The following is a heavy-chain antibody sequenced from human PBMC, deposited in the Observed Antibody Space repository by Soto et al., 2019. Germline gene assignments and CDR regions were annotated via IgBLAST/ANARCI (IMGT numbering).Heavy chain of an antibody. Sequence: QVQLVDSGGGVVQPGKSLRLSCVASGFTFTTFAMHWVRQAPGKGLEWVAAISANGYNQFYGHSVKGRFTISRDESRNTLNLQVNSLRPDDTAVYYCVKGTAENCNGPNCYGPPPHRGQGTPVTVS. J-gene: IGHJ1*01. CDR2: ISANGYNQ. CDR3: VKGTAENCNGPNCYGPPPH. V-gene: IGHV3-30*04. D-gene: IGHD2-2*01. CDR1: GFTFTTFA.